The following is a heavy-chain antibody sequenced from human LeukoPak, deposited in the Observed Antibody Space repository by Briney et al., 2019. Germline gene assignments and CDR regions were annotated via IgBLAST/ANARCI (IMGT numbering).Heavy chain of an antibody. D-gene: IGHD2-21*02. V-gene: IGHV3-23*01. CDR3: AKAPVPYCGGDCLRVNYFDY. Sequence: GGSLRLSCAASGFTFSSYAMSWVRQAPGKGLEWVSGISGSGGSTYYADSVKGRFTISRDNSKNTLYLQMNRLRAEDTAVYYCAKAPVPYCGGDCLRVNYFDYWGQGTLVTVSS. J-gene: IGHJ4*02. CDR1: GFTFSSYA. CDR2: ISGSGGST.